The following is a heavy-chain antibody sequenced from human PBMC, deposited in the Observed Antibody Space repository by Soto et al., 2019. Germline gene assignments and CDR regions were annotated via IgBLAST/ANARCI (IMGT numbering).Heavy chain of an antibody. D-gene: IGHD3-22*01. V-gene: IGHV4-38-2*01. CDR2: IYHSGST. CDR3: ARLHSSGYYYYYYGMDV. J-gene: IGHJ6*02. CDR1: GYSISSGYY. Sequence: LSLTFAVSGYSISSGYYWGWIRQPPGKGLEWIGSIYHSGSTYYNPSLKSRVTISVDTSKNQFSLKLSSVTAADTAVYYCARLHSSGYYYYYYGMDVWGQGTTVTVSS.